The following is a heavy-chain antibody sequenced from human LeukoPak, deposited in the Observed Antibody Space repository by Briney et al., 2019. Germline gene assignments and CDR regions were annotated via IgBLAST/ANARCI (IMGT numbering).Heavy chain of an antibody. CDR3: ARHYGP. CDR1: GFTFSNYW. D-gene: IGHD3-10*01. Sequence: GSLRLPCAASGFTFSNYWMHWVRQPPGKGLEWIGSIYDSGSTYYNPSLKSRVTISVDTSKNQFSLKLNSVTAADTAVYYCARHYGPWGQGTLVTVSS. J-gene: IGHJ5*02. V-gene: IGHV4-39*01. CDR2: IYDSGST.